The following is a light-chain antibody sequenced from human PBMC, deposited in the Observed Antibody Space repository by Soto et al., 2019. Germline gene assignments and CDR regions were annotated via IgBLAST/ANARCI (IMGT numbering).Light chain of an antibody. CDR3: PLYRSPRWT. CDR2: GAS. J-gene: IGKJ1*01. Sequence: ESGLAQWPCTLSFSRGERSTLSCRSRQGVRNYLARYQQSPGQAPSLLIYGASTRATGIPDRFSGSRSGTDFTLTISRPEPEAFPVYFCPLYRSPRWTLGQGTKVHIK. CDR1: QGVRNY. V-gene: IGKV3-20*01.